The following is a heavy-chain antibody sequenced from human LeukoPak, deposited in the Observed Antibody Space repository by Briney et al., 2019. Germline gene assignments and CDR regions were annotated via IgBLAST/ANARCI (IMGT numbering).Heavy chain of an antibody. D-gene: IGHD1-26*01. Sequence: PGGSLRLSCAASGFPFTCFRLIWVRQAQGIGRTWVATIHLDGSEKYYVNSVKGRFTNSRDNSKNTLYLQMNSLRAEDTAVYYWAKNQVEWELLVPFDYWGQGTLVTVSS. CDR2: IHLDGSEK. CDR3: AKNQVEWELLVPFDY. J-gene: IGHJ4*02. CDR1: GFPFTCFR. V-gene: IGHV3-7*03.